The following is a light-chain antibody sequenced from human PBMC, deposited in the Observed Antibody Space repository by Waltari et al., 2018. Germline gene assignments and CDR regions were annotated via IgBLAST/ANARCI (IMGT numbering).Light chain of an antibody. CDR1: QSIGRW. J-gene: IGKJ1*01. Sequence: DIQMTQSPSTLSASVGDRVTITCRASQSIGRWLAWYQHKPGTAPKLLIYRTSSLESGVPSRFSGSGSGTDVTLTISRLQPDDFATYYCQQYNSPPWTFGQGTKVEIK. CDR2: RTS. V-gene: IGKV1-5*03. CDR3: QQYNSPPWT.